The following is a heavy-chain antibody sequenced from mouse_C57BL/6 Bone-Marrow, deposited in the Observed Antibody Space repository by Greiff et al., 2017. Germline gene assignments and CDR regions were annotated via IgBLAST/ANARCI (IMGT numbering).Heavy chain of an antibody. D-gene: IGHD1-1*01. Sequence: QLQESGPVLVKPGASVKMSCKASGYTFTDYYMNWVKQSNGKSLEWIGVINPNYGTTSYNQKFKGKATLTVDQSSSTAYMQLNSLTSEDSAVYYCARWDYYGSSYEAYWGQGTLVTVSA. J-gene: IGHJ3*01. V-gene: IGHV1-39*01. CDR1: GYTFTDYY. CDR2: INPNYGTT. CDR3: ARWDYYGSSYEAY.